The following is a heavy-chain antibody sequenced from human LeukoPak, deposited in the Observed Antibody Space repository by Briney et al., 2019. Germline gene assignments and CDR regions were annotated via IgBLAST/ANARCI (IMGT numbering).Heavy chain of an antibody. Sequence: GGSLRLSCVASGFTFDDYAMHWFRQTPGKGLEWVSGLTWNSDSLVYADSVKGRFTISRDNAKNSLYLQMNSLRPEDTALYYCAKDTTSFLRGLPNYGGQGTLVTVSS. CDR3: AKDTTSFLRGLPNY. D-gene: IGHD3-10*01. J-gene: IGHJ4*02. CDR2: LTWNSDSL. CDR1: GFTFDDYA. V-gene: IGHV3-9*01.